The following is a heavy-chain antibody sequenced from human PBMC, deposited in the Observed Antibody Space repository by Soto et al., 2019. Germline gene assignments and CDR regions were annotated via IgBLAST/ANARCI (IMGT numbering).Heavy chain of an antibody. Sequence: ASVKVSCKASGGTFSSYAISWVRQAPGQGLEWMGGIIPIFGTANYAQKFQGRVTITADESTSTAYMELSSLRSEDTAVYYCARDLGYSYGNNYLIYWGQGTLVAVSS. J-gene: IGHJ4*02. CDR2: IIPIFGTA. V-gene: IGHV1-69*13. D-gene: IGHD5-18*01. CDR1: GGTFSSYA. CDR3: ARDLGYSYGNNYLIY.